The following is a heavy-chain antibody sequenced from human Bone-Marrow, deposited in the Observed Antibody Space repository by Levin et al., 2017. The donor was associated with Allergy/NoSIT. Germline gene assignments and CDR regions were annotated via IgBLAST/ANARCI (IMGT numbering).Heavy chain of an antibody. CDR1: TFAFSSHW. V-gene: IGHV3-74*01. J-gene: IGHJ4*02. D-gene: IGHD3-10*01. Sequence: TGGSLRLSCAASTFAFSSHWMHWVRQTPEKGLVWVSRINSDGSYTSSADSVKGRFTISRDNARNTLHLQMNRLRGEDTAIYYCARRGRRSGSLIEYWGQGTLVTVSS. CDR3: ARRGRRSGSLIEY. CDR2: INSDGSYT.